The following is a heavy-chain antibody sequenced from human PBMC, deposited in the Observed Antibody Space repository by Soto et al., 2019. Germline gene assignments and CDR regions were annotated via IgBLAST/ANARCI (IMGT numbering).Heavy chain of an antibody. J-gene: IGHJ4*02. V-gene: IGHV1-69*13. CDR1: GGTFSSYA. D-gene: IGHD1-26*01. CDR3: ARSDPHISGDRSYYFDY. CDR2: IIPIFGTA. Sequence: ASVKVSCKASGGTFSSYAISWVRQAPGQGLEWMGGIIPIFGTANYAQKFQGRVTITADESTSTAYMELSSLRSEDTAVYYCARSDPHISGDRSYYFDYWGQGTLVTVS.